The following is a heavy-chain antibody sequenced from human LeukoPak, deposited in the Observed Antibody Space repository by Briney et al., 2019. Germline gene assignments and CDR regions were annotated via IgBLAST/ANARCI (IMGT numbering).Heavy chain of an antibody. V-gene: IGHV1-2*02. J-gene: IGHJ4*02. CDR1: GYTFTGYY. CDR3: ARAYYDFWRGYPFDY. D-gene: IGHD3-3*01. CDR2: INPNSGGA. Sequence: ASVKVSCKASGYTFTGYYMHWVRQAPGQGLEWMGWINPNSGGANYAQKFQGRVTMTRDTSISTAYMELSRLRSDDTAVYYCARAYYDFWRGYPFDYWGQGTLVTVSS.